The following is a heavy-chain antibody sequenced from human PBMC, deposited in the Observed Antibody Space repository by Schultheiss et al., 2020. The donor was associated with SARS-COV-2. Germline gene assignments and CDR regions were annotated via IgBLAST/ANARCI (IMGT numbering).Heavy chain of an antibody. V-gene: IGHV3-33*06. CDR1: GFTFSSYA. J-gene: IGHJ4*02. Sequence: GGSLRLSCAASGFTFSSYAMSWVRQAPGKGLEWVAVIWYDGSNKYYADSVKGRFTISRDNSKNTLYLQMNSLRAEDTAVYYCAKDPGFGVVRYYFDYWGQGTLVTVSS. CDR2: IWYDGSNK. CDR3: AKDPGFGVVRYYFDY. D-gene: IGHD3-3*01.